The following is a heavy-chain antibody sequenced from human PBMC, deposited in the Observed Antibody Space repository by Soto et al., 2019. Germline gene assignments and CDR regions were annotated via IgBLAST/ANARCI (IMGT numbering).Heavy chain of an antibody. J-gene: IGHJ4*02. CDR3: AREVIIAVAGNPADY. D-gene: IGHD6-19*01. Sequence: ASVKVSCKASGYTFTSYGISWRRQAPGQGLEWMGWISAYNGNTNYAQKLQGRVTMTTDTSTSTAYMELRRLRSDDTAVYYCAREVIIAVAGNPADYSAQGTLVIVSS. V-gene: IGHV1-18*01. CDR1: GYTFTSYG. CDR2: ISAYNGNT.